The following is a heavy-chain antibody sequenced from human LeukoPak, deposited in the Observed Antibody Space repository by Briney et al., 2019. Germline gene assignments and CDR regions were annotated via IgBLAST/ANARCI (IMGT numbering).Heavy chain of an antibody. V-gene: IGHV3-53*01. CDR2: IYGGSNNT. CDR3: AREFRQTYSSGWSLDY. J-gene: IGHJ4*02. CDR1: GFSVNNNY. D-gene: IGHD6-19*01. Sequence: GGSLRFSCAVSGFSVNNNYLSWVRQAPGKGLERVSVIYGGSNNTHYAYSVKGRFTISRDNSRNTVYLHMDSLRAEDTATYYCAREFRQTYSSGWSLDYWGQGTLVTVSS.